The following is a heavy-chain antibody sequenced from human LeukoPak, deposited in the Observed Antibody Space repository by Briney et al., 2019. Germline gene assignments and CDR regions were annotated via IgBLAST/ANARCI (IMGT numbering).Heavy chain of an antibody. CDR3: ARSAGHCANGVCYSYNWFDP. CDR2: IYPDDSDT. J-gene: IGHJ5*02. CDR1: GHTFTNSW. D-gene: IGHD2-8*01. V-gene: IGHV5-51*01. Sequence: GESLKISCTGSGHTFTNSWIAWVRQKPGKGLEWMGIIYPDDSDTRYNPSFQGQVTISADKSISTAYLQWSSLKASDTAMCYCARSAGHCANGVCYSYNWFDPWGQGTLVTVSS.